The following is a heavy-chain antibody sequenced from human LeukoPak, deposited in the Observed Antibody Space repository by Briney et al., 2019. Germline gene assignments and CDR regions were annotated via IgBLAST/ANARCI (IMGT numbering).Heavy chain of an antibody. CDR1: GGTFSSYA. J-gene: IGHJ4*02. CDR2: IIPIFGTA. Sequence: SVKVSCKASGGTFSSYAISWVRQAPGQGLEWMGGIIPIFGTANYAQKFQGRVTITADESTSTAYMDLSSLRSEDTAVYYCARESSSGYLQRFDYWGQGTLVTVSS. D-gene: IGHD3-22*01. V-gene: IGHV1-69*13. CDR3: ARESSSGYLQRFDY.